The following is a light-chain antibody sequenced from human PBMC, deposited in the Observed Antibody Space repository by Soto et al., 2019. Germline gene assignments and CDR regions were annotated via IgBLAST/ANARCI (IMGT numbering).Light chain of an antibody. V-gene: IGKV3-11*01. CDR2: HSS. J-gene: IGKJ4*01. CDR1: QSITTH. CDR3: HQRSNWPLT. Sequence: IVMTQSPGTLSLSAGDRATLSCRASQSITTHLAWYQQRPGQAPRLLIYHSSTRATGVPTRFSGSGSGTDFTLTIGSLEPEDFAVYYCHQRSNWPLTFGGGTKLEIK.